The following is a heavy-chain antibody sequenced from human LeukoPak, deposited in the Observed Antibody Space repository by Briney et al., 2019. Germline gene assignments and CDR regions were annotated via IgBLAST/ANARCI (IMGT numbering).Heavy chain of an antibody. J-gene: IGHJ2*01. D-gene: IGHD2-21*02. Sequence: GGSLRLSCAASGFTFDDYGMSWVRQAPGKGLEWVSGINWNGGSTDYADSVKGRFTISRDNAKNSLFLHMNSLRVEDTAFYYCARDRVVVTTTPPPYCYFDLWGRGTLVTVSS. CDR1: GFTFDDYG. CDR2: INWNGGST. V-gene: IGHV3-20*04. CDR3: ARDRVVVTTTPPPYCYFDL.